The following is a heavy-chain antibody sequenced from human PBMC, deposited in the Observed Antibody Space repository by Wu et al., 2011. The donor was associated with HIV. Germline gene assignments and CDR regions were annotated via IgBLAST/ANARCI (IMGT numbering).Heavy chain of an antibody. J-gene: IGHJ5*02. CDR2: ITPVFGTT. D-gene: IGHD2-2*01. CDR3: ARGRRVIPAADNNWFRP. V-gene: IGHV1-69*15. CDR1: GDTFSGYA. Sequence: QVQLVQSGAEVKKPGSSVKVSCKASGDTFSGYALNWVRQAPGQGLEWMGRITPVFGTTDYAQKFQGRVTITADDFATTVYMDLNRLTPEDTAVYFCARGRRVIPAADNNWFRPLGPGNPGHRLL.